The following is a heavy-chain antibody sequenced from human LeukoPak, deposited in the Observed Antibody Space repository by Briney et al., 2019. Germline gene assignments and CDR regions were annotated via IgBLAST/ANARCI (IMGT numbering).Heavy chain of an antibody. D-gene: IGHD3-10*01. J-gene: IGHJ4*02. V-gene: IGHV4-39*01. CDR1: GGSISSSSYY. CDR2: IYYSGGT. CDR3: ARRIGGSGSGFDY. Sequence: SETLSLTCTVSGGSISSSSYYWGWIRQPPGKGLEWIGSIYYSGGTYYNPSLKSRVTKSVDTSKNQFSLKLSSVTAADTAVYYCARRIGGSGSGFDYWGQGTLVTVSS.